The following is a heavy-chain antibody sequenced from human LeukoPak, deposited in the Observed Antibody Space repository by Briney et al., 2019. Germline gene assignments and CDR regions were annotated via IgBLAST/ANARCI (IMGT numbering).Heavy chain of an antibody. Sequence: QPGRSLRLSCAASGFTFSSYGMHWVRQAPGKGLEWVAVISYDGSNKYYADSVKGRFTISRDNSKNTLYLQMNSLRAEDTAVYYCARGRVEDYWGQGTLVTVSS. V-gene: IGHV3-30*03. CDR2: ISYDGSNK. J-gene: IGHJ4*02. CDR1: GFTFSSYG. CDR3: ARGRVEDY.